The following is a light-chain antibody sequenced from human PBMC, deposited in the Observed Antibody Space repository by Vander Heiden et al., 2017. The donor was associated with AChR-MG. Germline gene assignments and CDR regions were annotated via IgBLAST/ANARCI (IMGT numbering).Light chain of an antibody. CDR3: QQDDSSPYT. J-gene: IGKJ2*01. CDR1: QSVLNSSNNKNH. CDR2: WAS. V-gene: IGKV4-1*01. Sequence: DIVMTQSPESLAVSLGERATINCKSRQSVLNSSNNKNHLAWYQQKPGQPPKLLIHWASTRESGVPDRFSGNGSGTDFTLTISSLQAEDVAVYYCQQDDSSPYTFGQGTKLEIK.